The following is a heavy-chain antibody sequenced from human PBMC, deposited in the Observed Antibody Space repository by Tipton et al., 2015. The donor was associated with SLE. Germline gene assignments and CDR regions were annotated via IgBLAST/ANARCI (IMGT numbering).Heavy chain of an antibody. D-gene: IGHD3-22*01. V-gene: IGHV4-34*01. Sequence: TLSLTCAVYGGSFSGYYWCWIRQPPGKGLEWIGEINHSGRTNYNPSLKSRITISVDTSKNQFSLKLSSVTAADTAVYYCASRTYYYDSSLAFDIWGQGTMVTVSS. J-gene: IGHJ3*02. CDR1: GGSFSGYY. CDR3: ASRTYYYDSSLAFDI. CDR2: INHSGRT.